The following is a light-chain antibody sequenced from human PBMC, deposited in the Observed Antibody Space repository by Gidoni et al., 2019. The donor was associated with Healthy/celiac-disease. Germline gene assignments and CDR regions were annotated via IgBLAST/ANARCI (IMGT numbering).Light chain of an antibody. J-gene: IGKJ1*01. CDR1: QSVLYSSNNKNY. CDR3: QQYYSTPPA. CDR2: WAS. V-gene: IGKV4-1*01. Sequence: DIVMTQSPDSLAVSLGARATINCKSSQSVLYSSNNKNYLAWYQQKPGQPPKLLIYWASTRESGVPDRFSGSGSGTDFTLTISSLQAEDVAVYYCQQYYSTPPAFXXXTKVEIK.